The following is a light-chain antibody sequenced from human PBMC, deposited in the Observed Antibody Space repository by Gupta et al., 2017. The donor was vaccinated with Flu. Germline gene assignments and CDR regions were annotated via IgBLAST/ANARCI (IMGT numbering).Light chain of an antibody. V-gene: IGKV1-39*01. Sequence: SLSASVGDRVTITCRASQSISSYLNWYQQKPGKAPKLLIYAASSLQSGVPSRFSGSGSGTDFTLTISSLQPEDFATYYCQQSYSTPYMYTFGQGTKLEIK. CDR2: AAS. CDR3: QQSYSTPYMYT. J-gene: IGKJ2*01. CDR1: QSISSY.